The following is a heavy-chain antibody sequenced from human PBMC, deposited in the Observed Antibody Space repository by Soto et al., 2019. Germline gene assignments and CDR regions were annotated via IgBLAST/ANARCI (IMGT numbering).Heavy chain of an antibody. CDR2: IYPGDSDT. Sequence: GDSLKLSCKGSGYRFFRYWIGLVRQMPGKGLEWMGIIYPGDSDTRYSPSFQGQATISADKSITTVYLQWSSLKASDTAMYYCARTDGYDIEDCGQGTMVTVSS. CDR3: ARTDGYDIED. J-gene: IGHJ4*02. D-gene: IGHD5-12*01. CDR1: GYRFFRYW. V-gene: IGHV5-51*01.